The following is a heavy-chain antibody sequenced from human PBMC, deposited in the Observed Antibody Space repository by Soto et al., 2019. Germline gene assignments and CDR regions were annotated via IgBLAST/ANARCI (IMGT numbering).Heavy chain of an antibody. CDR1: GYTLTELS. CDR3: ARGWDYYGMDV. V-gene: IGHV1-24*01. J-gene: IGHJ6*02. D-gene: IGHD1-26*01. CDR2: FDPEDGET. Sequence: GXSVKVSFKVSGYTLTELSMHWVRQAPGKGLEWMGGFDPEDGETIYAQKFQGRVTMTEDTSTDTAYMELSRLRSDDTAVYYCARGWDYYGMDVWGQGTTVTVSS.